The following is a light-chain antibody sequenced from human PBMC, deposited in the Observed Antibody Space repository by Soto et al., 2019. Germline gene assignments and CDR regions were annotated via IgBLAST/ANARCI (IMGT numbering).Light chain of an antibody. Sequence: NFMLTQPHSVSESPGKTVTISCTGSSGSIASNYVQWYQQRPGSAPTTVIYEDNQRPSGVPDRFSGSIDTSSNSASLTISGLKTEDEADYYCQSYTSTSVVFGGGTQLTVL. CDR3: QSYTSTSVV. CDR2: EDN. CDR1: SGSIASNY. V-gene: IGLV6-57*02. J-gene: IGLJ2*01.